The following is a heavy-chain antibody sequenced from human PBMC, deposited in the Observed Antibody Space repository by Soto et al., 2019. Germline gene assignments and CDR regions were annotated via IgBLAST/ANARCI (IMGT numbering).Heavy chain of an antibody. J-gene: IGHJ6*02. V-gene: IGHV4-30-4*01. D-gene: IGHD3-10*01. CDR1: GGYISSGDYY. CDR3: ARDSRRITMVRGVIMVGYYGMDV. CDR2: IYYSGST. Sequence: SETLSLTCTVSGGYISSGDYYWSWIRQPPGKGLEWIGYIYYSGSTYYNPSLKSRVTISVDTSKNQFSLKLSSVTAADTAVYYCARDSRRITMVRGVIMVGYYGMDVWGQGTTVTVSS.